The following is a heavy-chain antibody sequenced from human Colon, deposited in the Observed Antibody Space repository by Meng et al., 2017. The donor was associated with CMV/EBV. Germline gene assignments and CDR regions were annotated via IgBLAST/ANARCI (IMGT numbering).Heavy chain of an antibody. CDR2: ITVYNGKT. V-gene: IGHV1-18*01. J-gene: IGHJ4*02. CDR1: EYAFSNFF. Sequence: ASVKVSCKASEYAFSNFFISWVRQAPGQGLEWMGWITVYNGKTKYAQKFQGRVTMTADISTNTAYLELGSLRSDDTAVYFCARFVSRSNSRSGSYYRVYFFDFWGQGTLVTVSS. CDR3: ARFVSRSNSRSGSYYRVYFFDF. D-gene: IGHD3-10*01.